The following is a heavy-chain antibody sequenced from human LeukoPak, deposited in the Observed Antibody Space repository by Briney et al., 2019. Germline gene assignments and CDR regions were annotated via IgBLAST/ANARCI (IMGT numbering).Heavy chain of an antibody. V-gene: IGHV3-23*01. D-gene: IGHD6-6*01. Sequence: GGSLRLSCAASGFTFSSYAMSWVRQAPGKGLEWVSAISGSGGSTYYADSVKGRFTISRDNSKNTLHLQMNSLRAEDTAVYYCAKAIAARGKGYDAFDIWGQGTMVTVSS. CDR1: GFTFSSYA. CDR2: ISGSGGST. J-gene: IGHJ3*02. CDR3: AKAIAARGKGYDAFDI.